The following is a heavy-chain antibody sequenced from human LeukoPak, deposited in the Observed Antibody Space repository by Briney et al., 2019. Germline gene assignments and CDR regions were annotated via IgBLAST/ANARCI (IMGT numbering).Heavy chain of an antibody. CDR2: IYYSGST. CDR3: ASNLWFGAYPVY. Sequence: SETLSLTCTVSGGSISSSSYYWGWIRQPPGKGLEWIGSIYYSGSTYYNPSLKSRVTISVDTSKNQFSLKLSSVTAADTAVYYCASNLWFGAYPVYWGQGTLVTVSS. J-gene: IGHJ4*02. V-gene: IGHV4-39*01. D-gene: IGHD3-10*01. CDR1: GGSISSSSYY.